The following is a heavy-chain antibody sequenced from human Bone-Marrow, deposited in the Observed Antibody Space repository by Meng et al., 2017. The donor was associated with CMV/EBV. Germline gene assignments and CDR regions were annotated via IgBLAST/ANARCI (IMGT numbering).Heavy chain of an antibody. J-gene: IGHJ6*02. V-gene: IGHV3-48*04. CDR1: GFTSSSYS. Sequence: GESLKISCAASGFTSSSYSMNWVRQAPGKGLEWVSYISSSSSTIYYADSVKGRFTISRDNAKNSLYLQMNSLRAEDTAVYYCARDSDSVRYYDFWSGYYGMDVWGQGTTVTVSS. CDR2: ISSSSSTI. D-gene: IGHD3-3*01. CDR3: ARDSDSVRYYDFWSGYYGMDV.